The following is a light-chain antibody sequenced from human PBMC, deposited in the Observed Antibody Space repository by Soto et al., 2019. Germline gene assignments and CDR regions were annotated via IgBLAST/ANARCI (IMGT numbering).Light chain of an antibody. J-gene: IGKJ1*01. CDR1: QSIRSW. V-gene: IGKV1-5*01. CDR2: DSS. CDR3: QQYNSYTWT. Sequence: DIQMTQSPSTLSASVGDRVTITCRASQSIRSWLAWYQQKPGKAPKLLIYDSSSLESGVTSRFSGSGSGTEFTLTISSLQPDDFATYYCQQYNSYTWTFGQGTKVEIK.